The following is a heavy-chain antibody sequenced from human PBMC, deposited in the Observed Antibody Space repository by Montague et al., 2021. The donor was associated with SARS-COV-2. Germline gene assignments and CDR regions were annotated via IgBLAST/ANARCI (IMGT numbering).Heavy chain of an antibody. CDR1: GDSISGFY. Sequence: SETLSLTCTVSGDSISGFYWNWIRQPPGKGLEWIGKIYYSGITNYNPSLKSRVTISVDTSKNQFSLKLISVIAADTALHYCARGVVAAPDTSDYWGQGTLVTVSS. CDR2: IYYSGIT. D-gene: IGHD6-13*01. CDR3: ARGVVAAPDTSDY. J-gene: IGHJ4*02. V-gene: IGHV4-59*13.